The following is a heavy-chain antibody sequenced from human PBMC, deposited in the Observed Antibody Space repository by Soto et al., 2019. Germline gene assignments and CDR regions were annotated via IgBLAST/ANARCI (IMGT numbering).Heavy chain of an antibody. V-gene: IGHV3-48*02. CDR1: GFTFSTYC. CDR2: ISGTGNTI. CDR3: ARDHPTAYFYDKRGFV. D-gene: IGHD3-22*01. J-gene: IGHJ6*02. Sequence: EVQLVESGGGLVQPGGSLRLSCSVSGFTFSTYCMNWVRQAPGKGLEWVSYISGTGNTIHYAESVKGRFTISRDNVKNSLFLQMNSLRDEDTAVYYCARDHPTAYFYDKRGFVWGRGTTVTVSS.